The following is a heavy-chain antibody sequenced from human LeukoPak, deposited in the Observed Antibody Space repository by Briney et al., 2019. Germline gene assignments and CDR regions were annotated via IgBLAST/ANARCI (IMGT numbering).Heavy chain of an antibody. J-gene: IGHJ4*02. Sequence: GGSLRLSCAASGFTFSSYSVNWVRQAPGKGLEWVSSISSSSSYIYYADSVKGRFTISRDNAKNSLYLQMNNLRAEDTAVYYCARGLLRDGYTYTYSFDYWGQGALVTVSS. V-gene: IGHV3-21*01. CDR1: GFTFSSYS. CDR3: ARGLLRDGYTYTYSFDY. CDR2: ISSSSSYI. D-gene: IGHD5-18*01.